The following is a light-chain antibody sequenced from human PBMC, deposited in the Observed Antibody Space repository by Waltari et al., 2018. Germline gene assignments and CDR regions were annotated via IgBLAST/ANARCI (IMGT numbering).Light chain of an antibody. Sequence: EIVMTQSPATLSVSPGERATLSCRASQSVRSNYLAWYQQKPGQAPRLLIYGVSTRATGIADRFSGSGSGTDFTLTISSLQSEDFAVYYCQHYTNWPLTFGGGTKVEIK. CDR1: QSVRSN. J-gene: IGKJ4*01. CDR3: QHYTNWPLT. CDR2: GVS. V-gene: IGKV3D-15*01.